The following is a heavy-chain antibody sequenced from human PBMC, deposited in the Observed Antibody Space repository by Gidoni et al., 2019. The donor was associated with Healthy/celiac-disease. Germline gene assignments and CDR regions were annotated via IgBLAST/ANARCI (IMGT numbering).Heavy chain of an antibody. Sequence: EVQLVESGGVVVQPGGSLRLSCAASGFTFDAYAMHWVRQAPGKGLEWVSLISWDGGSTYYADSVKGRFTISRDNSKNSLYLQMNSLRAEDTALYYCAKDIVPAAMGTLDYWGQGTLVTVSS. CDR1: GFTFDAYA. V-gene: IGHV3-43D*04. CDR2: ISWDGGST. J-gene: IGHJ4*02. D-gene: IGHD2-2*01. CDR3: AKDIVPAAMGTLDY.